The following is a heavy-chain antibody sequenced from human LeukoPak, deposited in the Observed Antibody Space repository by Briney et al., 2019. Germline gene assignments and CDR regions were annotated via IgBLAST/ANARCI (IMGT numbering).Heavy chain of an antibody. J-gene: IGHJ4*02. CDR2: IHSSGHT. CDR1: GGSISNYY. D-gene: IGHD1-26*01. Sequence: SETLSLTCTVSGGSISNYYWSWIRQPAGKGPEWIGRIHSSGHTFYNPSLKSRFTLSVDTSKNQFSLRLSSVTAADTALYYCARGPPSGATRFDYWGQGILVTVSS. CDR3: ARGPPSGATRFDY. V-gene: IGHV4-4*07.